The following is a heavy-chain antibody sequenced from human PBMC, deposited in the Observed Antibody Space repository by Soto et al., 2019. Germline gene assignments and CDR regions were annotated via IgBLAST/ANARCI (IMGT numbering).Heavy chain of an antibody. D-gene: IGHD2-8*01. J-gene: IGHJ4*02. V-gene: IGHV4-59*08. Sequence: SETLSLTCTVSGGSISSYYWSWIRQPPGKGLEWIGYIYYSGSTNYNPSLKSRVTISVDTSKNQFSLKLSSVTAADTAVYYCARRWGYAIDDWGQGTRVTVAS. CDR2: IYYSGST. CDR1: GGSISSYY. CDR3: ARRWGYAIDD.